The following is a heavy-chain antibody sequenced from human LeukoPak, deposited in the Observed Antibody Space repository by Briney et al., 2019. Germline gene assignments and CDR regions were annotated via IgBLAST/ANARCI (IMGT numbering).Heavy chain of an antibody. V-gene: IGHV4-39*01. CDR2: IYYSGST. CDR3: ARPVGYSSGFDAFDI. D-gene: IGHD6-19*01. J-gene: IGHJ3*02. CDR1: GGSISSSSYY. Sequence: SETLSLTCTVSGGSISSSSYYWGWIRQPPGKGLGWIGSIYYSGSTYYNPSLKSRVTISVDTSKNQFSLKLSSVTAADTAVYYCARPVGYSSGFDAFDIWGQGTMVTVSS.